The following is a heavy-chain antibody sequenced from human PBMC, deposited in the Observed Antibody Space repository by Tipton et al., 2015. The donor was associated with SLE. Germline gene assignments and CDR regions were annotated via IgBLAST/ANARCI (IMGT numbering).Heavy chain of an antibody. J-gene: IGHJ4*02. D-gene: IGHD1-20*01. V-gene: IGHV3-66*03. Sequence: YYVDSVKGRFTISRDNSKNTLYLQMNSLRAEDTAVYFCARGITGATIDSWGQGTLVTVSS. CDR3: ARGITGATIDS.